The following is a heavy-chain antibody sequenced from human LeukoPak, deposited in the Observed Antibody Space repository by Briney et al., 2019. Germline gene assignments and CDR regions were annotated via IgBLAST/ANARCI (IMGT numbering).Heavy chain of an antibody. D-gene: IGHD3-3*01. CDR3: ARETRSAAFDY. CDR2: ISYDGSNK. V-gene: IGHV3-30-3*01. CDR1: GFTFSSYA. J-gene: IGHJ4*02. Sequence: GGSLRLSCAASGFTFSSYAMHWVRQAPGKGLEWVAVISYDGSNKYYADSVKGRFTISRDNSKNTLYLQMNSLRAEDTAVYYCARETRSAAFDYWGQGTLVTASS.